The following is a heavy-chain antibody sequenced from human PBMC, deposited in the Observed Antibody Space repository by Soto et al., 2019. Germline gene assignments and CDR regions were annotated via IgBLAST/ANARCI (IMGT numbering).Heavy chain of an antibody. Sequence: PGGSLRLSCAASGFTFSSYAMHWVRQAPGKGLEYVSAISSNGGSTYYANSVKGRFTISRDNSKNTLYLQMGSLRAEDMAVYYCARDSSPHYDIWENGWAFDIWGQGTMVTVSS. CDR1: GFTFSSYA. J-gene: IGHJ3*02. CDR3: ARDSSPHYDIWENGWAFDI. V-gene: IGHV3-64*01. D-gene: IGHD3-9*01. CDR2: ISSNGGST.